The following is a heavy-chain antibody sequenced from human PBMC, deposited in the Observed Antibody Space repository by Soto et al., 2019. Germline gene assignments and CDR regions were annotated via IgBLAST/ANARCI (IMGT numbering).Heavy chain of an antibody. D-gene: IGHD3-10*01. CDR1: GFTFSSYS. CDR2: ISSSSSYI. J-gene: IGHJ4*02. Sequence: EVQLVESGGGLVKPGGSLRLSCAASGFTFSSYSMNWVRQAPGKGLEWVSSISSSSSYIYYADSVKGRFTISRDNAKNSLYLQMNSLRAEDTAVYYCARDLLLWFGEFNISGFDYWGQGTLVTVSS. CDR3: ARDLLLWFGEFNISGFDY. V-gene: IGHV3-21*01.